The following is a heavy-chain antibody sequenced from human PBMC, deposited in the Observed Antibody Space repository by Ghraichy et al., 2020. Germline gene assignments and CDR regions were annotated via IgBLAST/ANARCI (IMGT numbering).Heavy chain of an antibody. J-gene: IGHJ4*02. CDR3: AGTYDYYDSSGYPYTYFFYY. Sequence: SETLSLTCTVSGASISSTSYYWAWIRQPPGKGLEWIGSIYYSGSTYYNPSLKSRVTISEDTSKNQFSLKLSSVTAADTAVYFCAGTYDYYDSSGYPYTYFFYYWDQGTLVTVSS. D-gene: IGHD3-22*01. CDR1: GASISSTSYY. V-gene: IGHV4-39*01. CDR2: IYYSGST.